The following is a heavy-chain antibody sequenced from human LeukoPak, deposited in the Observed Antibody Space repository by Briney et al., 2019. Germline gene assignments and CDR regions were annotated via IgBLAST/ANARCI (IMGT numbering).Heavy chain of an antibody. V-gene: IGHV3-23*01. CDR2: ISGSGGRT. D-gene: IGHD4-17*01. CDR3: AKNGDYEEYYYYYMDV. J-gene: IGHJ6*03. Sequence: QSGGSLRLSCAASGFTFSSYAMIWVRQAPGKGLEWVSAISGSGGRTNYADSVKGRFTISRDNSKNTLYLQMNSLRAEDTAVYYCAKNGDYEEYYYYYMDVWGKGTTVTVSS. CDR1: GFTFSSYA.